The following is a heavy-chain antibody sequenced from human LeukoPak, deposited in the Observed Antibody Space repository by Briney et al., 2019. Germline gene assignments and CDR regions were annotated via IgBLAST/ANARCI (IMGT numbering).Heavy chain of an antibody. CDR1: GFTFSSYG. CDR2: IWYDGSNK. Sequence: GGSLRLSCAASGFTFSSYGMHWVRQAPGKGLEWVAVIWYDGSNKYYADSVKGRFTISRDNSKNTLYLQMNSLRAEDTAVYYCANAGYSYGYAIDYWGQGTLVTVSS. CDR3: ANAGYSYGYAIDY. V-gene: IGHV3-33*06. D-gene: IGHD5-18*01. J-gene: IGHJ4*02.